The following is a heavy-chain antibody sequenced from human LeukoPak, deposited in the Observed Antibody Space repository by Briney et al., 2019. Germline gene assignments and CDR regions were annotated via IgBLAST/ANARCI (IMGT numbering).Heavy chain of an antibody. Sequence: GGSLRLSCAASGFTFSSYAMHWVRQAPGKGLEWVAVISYDGSNKYYADSVKGRFTISRDNSKNTLYLQMNSLRAEDTAVYYCARNLKRFLEWYYGMDVWGQGTTVTVSS. CDR1: GFTFSSYA. J-gene: IGHJ6*02. CDR2: ISYDGSNK. D-gene: IGHD3-3*01. CDR3: ARNLKRFLEWYYGMDV. V-gene: IGHV3-30-3*01.